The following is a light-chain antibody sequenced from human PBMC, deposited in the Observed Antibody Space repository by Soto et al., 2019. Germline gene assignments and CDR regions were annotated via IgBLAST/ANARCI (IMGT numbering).Light chain of an antibody. Sequence: EIVMTQSPATLSVSPGERATLSCRASQSVSSNLAWYQQKPGQGPRLLIYAASTRATGIPVRFSGSGSGTEFTLTISSLQSEDFAVYHCQQYNNWPYTFGQGTKLEMK. CDR2: AAS. V-gene: IGKV3-15*01. J-gene: IGKJ2*01. CDR3: QQYNNWPYT. CDR1: QSVSSN.